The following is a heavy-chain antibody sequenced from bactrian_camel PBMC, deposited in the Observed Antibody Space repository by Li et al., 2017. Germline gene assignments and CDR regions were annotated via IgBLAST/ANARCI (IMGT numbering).Heavy chain of an antibody. J-gene: IGHJ4*01. V-gene: IGHV3S28*01. CDR1: GYTGSSVC. Sequence: QLVESGGGSVQTGGSLRLSCLASGYTGSSVCMGWFRQAPGKEREGVARISAGTGRSYYADSVKGRFTISQDNAKNTLYLQMNSLKPEDTAMYTCAAETDLPRCVRAAFRYWGQGTQVTVS. CDR3: AAETDLPRCVRAAFRY. D-gene: IGHD6*01. CDR2: ISAGTGRS.